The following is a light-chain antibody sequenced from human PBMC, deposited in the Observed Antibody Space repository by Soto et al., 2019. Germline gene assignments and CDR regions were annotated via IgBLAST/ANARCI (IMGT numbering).Light chain of an antibody. CDR3: QQYGSSPDT. CDR2: GAS. CDR1: QSVSSSD. V-gene: IGKV3-20*01. Sequence: EIVLTQSPGTLSLSPGERATLSCRASQSVSSSDLAWYQQKPGQAPRLLIYGASSRATGIPDRFSGSGSGTDFTSTISRLEPEDFAVYYCQQYGSSPDTFGQGTKLEIK. J-gene: IGKJ2*01.